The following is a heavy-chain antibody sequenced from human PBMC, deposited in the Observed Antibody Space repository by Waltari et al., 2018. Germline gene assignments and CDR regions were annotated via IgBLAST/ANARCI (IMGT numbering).Heavy chain of an antibody. Sequence: QLQLQESGPGLVKPSETLSLTCTVSGGSISSSIYYWGWIRQPPGKGLEWIGSIYYSGSTYYNPSLKSRVTISVDTSKNQFSLKLTSVTAADTAVYSCARRSGTAMVTGIDYWGQGTLVTVSS. D-gene: IGHD5-18*01. CDR3: ARRSGTAMVTGIDY. J-gene: IGHJ4*02. V-gene: IGHV4-39*01. CDR1: GGSISSSIYY. CDR2: IYYSGST.